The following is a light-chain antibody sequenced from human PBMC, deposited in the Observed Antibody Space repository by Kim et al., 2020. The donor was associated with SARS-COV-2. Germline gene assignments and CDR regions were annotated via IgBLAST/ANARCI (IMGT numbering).Light chain of an antibody. CDR3: KQYNRYSLLT. CDR1: PMIRSL. Sequence: DRFTIPCRAGPMIRSLLAWYPPNPKKAPPLLIYKTSILESGAPSRLSGSGSETGFTLPISSLQPDDFATYYCKQYNRYSLLTFGGGTKVEIK. V-gene: IGKV1-5*03. J-gene: IGKJ4*01. CDR2: KTS.